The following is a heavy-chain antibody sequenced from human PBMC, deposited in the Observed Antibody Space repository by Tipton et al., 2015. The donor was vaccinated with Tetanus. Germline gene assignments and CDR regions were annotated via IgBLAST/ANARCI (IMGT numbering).Heavy chain of an antibody. Sequence: QLVQSGPEVKKPGTSVKVSCKASGFTFTSSAVQWVRQARGQRLEWIGWIVVGSGNTNYAQKFQERVTITRDMSTTTVSMELSSLRSEDTAAYYCAGWTYYYGPGSYYTSPNFDYWGQGTRVTVSS. D-gene: IGHD3-10*01. V-gene: IGHV1-58*01. CDR3: AGWTYYYGPGSYYTSPNFDY. CDR2: IVVGSGNT. CDR1: GFTFTSSA. J-gene: IGHJ4*02.